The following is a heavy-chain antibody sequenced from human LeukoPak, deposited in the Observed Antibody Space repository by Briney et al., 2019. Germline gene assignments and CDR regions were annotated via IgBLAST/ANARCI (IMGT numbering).Heavy chain of an antibody. V-gene: IGHV1-69*05. D-gene: IGHD4-23*01. Sequence: SVKVSCKASGGTFSSYAISWVRQAPGQGLEWMGGIIPIFGTANYAQKFQGRVTITTDESTSTAYMELSSLRSEDTAVYYCASTHYGGNSGKGDYWGQGTLVTVSS. CDR1: GGTFSSYA. CDR2: IIPIFGTA. CDR3: ASTHYGGNSGKGDY. J-gene: IGHJ4*02.